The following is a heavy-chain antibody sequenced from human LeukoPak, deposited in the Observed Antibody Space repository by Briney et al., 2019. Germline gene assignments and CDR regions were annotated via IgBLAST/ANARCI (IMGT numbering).Heavy chain of an antibody. V-gene: IGHV3-15*01. CDR1: GFTFSNAW. J-gene: IGHJ4*02. D-gene: IGHD3-9*01. CDR2: IKSKPDGGTT. CDR3: TTGGIGYDILTGYYPKYYFDY. Sequence: AGGSLRLSCAASGFTFSNAWMSWVRQAPGKGLEWVGRIKSKPDGGTTDYAAPVKGRFTISRDDSKNTLYLQMNSLKTEDTAVYYCTTGGIGYDILTGYYPKYYFDYWGQGTLVTVSS.